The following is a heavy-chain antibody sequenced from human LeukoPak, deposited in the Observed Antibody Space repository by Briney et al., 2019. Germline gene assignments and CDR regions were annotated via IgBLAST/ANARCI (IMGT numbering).Heavy chain of an antibody. D-gene: IGHD6-13*01. CDR2: IYYSGST. CDR3: ARHGSMTAAALLN. J-gene: IGHJ4*02. CDR1: GGSINSGDYY. Sequence: PSETLSLTCTVSGGSINSGDYYWSWIRQPPGTGLEWIGSIYYSGSTHYNPSLKSRVTISVDTSKNQFSLRLSSVTAADTAVYYCARHGSMTAAALLNWGQGTLVTVSS. V-gene: IGHV4-30-4*01.